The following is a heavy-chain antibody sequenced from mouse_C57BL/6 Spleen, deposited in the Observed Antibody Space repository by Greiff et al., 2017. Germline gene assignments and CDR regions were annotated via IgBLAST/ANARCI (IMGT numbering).Heavy chain of an antibody. J-gene: IGHJ2*01. CDR2: IYPGSGST. CDR3: ARSRGYFDY. V-gene: IGHV1-55*01. CDR1: GYTFTSYW. Sequence: VQLQQPGAELVKPGASVKMSCKASGYTFTSYWITWVKQRPGQGLEWIGDIYPGSGSTNYNEKFKSKATLTVDTSSSTAYMQLSRLKSEDSAVYYCARSRGYFDYWGQGTTLTVSS.